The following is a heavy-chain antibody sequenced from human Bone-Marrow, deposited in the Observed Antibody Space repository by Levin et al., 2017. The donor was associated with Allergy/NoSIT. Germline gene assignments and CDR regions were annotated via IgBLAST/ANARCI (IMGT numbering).Heavy chain of an antibody. CDR3: AKDFWDEQLGLWGAFDI. Sequence: GGSLRLSCAASGFTFSSYGMHWVRQAPGKGLEWVAVISYDGSNKYYADSVKGRFTISRDNSKNTLYLQMNSLRAEDTAVYYCAKDFWDEQLGLWGAFDIWGQGTMVTVSS. J-gene: IGHJ3*02. CDR2: ISYDGSNK. V-gene: IGHV3-30*18. CDR1: GFTFSSYG. D-gene: IGHD6-6*01.